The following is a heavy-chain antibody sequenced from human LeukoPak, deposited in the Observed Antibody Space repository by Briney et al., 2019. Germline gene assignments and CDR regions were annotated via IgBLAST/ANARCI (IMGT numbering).Heavy chain of an antibody. CDR1: GFTFSSYG. D-gene: IGHD3-22*01. CDR3: AKETGTLKNYYDSSGIDY. CDR2: ISHDGSFE. V-gene: IGHV3-30*18. J-gene: IGHJ4*02. Sequence: GGSLRLSCAASGFTFSSYGMHWVRQAPGKGLEWVGTISHDGSFEFYADSVKGRFTISRDSSKSTLYLQMNSLRAEDTAVYYCAKETGTLKNYYDSSGIDYWGQGTLVTVSS.